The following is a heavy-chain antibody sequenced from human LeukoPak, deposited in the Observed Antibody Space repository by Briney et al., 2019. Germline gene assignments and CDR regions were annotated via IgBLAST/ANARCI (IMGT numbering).Heavy chain of an antibody. CDR2: ISSSSNTI. D-gene: IGHD2-8*01. CDR1: GFTFSSYS. Sequence: GGSLGLSCAASGFTFSSYSMNWVRQAPGKGLEWVSYISSSSNTIYYADSVKGRFTISRDNAKNSLYLQMNSLRAEDTAVYYCARAARQYIVLKREPYYFDYWGQGTLVTVSS. CDR3: ARAARQYIVLKREPYYFDY. J-gene: IGHJ4*02. V-gene: IGHV3-48*01.